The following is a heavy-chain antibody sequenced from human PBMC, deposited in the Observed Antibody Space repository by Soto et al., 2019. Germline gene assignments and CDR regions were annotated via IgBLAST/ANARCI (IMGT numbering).Heavy chain of an antibody. V-gene: IGHV1-3*01. CDR3: ASDGNFAPLAAIDY. CDR2: INVATCNS. J-gene: IGHJ4*02. D-gene: IGHD6-25*01. Sequence: QVHLVQSGAEVKKPGASVKVSCKGSGYTFTRNHMHLVRQAPGQGVERRGFINVATCNSRYLRKFQGRLIRTRDTSASTTHLDLSGLTTDDTAVYYCASDGNFAPLAAIDYWGQGTPLTVSS. CDR1: GYTFTRNH.